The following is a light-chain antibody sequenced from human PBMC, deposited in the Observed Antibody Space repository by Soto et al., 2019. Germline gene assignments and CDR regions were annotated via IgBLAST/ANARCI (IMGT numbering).Light chain of an antibody. CDR1: QSVSRSH. V-gene: IGKV3-20*01. J-gene: IGKJ2*01. CDR3: QQYGTSPYT. CDR2: GAT. Sequence: EIVLTQSPGTLSLSPGDRAALSCRASQSVSRSHLAWFQQKRGQAPRLLIHGATIGATGIPDRFSGSWAGTNVTLTINRLEPEDSAMYYCQQYGTSPYTFGQGTKLEIK.